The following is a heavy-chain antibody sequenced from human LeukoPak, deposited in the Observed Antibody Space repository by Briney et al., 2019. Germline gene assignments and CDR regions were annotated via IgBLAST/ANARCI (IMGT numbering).Heavy chain of an antibody. J-gene: IGHJ4*02. Sequence: PGGSLRLSCAASGFTFSSYWMHWVRQAPGKGLVWVSRINSDGSSTSYADSVKGRFTISRDNAKKTLYLQMNSLRAEDTAVYYCAGNGHNYYFDYWGQGTLVTVSS. CDR1: GFTFSSYW. V-gene: IGHV3-74*01. D-gene: IGHD5-24*01. CDR3: AGNGHNYYFDY. CDR2: INSDGSST.